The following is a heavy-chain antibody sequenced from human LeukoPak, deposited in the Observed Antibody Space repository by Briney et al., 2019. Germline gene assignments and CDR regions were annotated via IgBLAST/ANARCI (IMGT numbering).Heavy chain of an antibody. D-gene: IGHD4-17*01. J-gene: IGHJ4*02. CDR1: GGSISSSRYY. Sequence: PSETLSLTCTVSGGSISSSRYYWGWIRQPPGKGLEWIGSIYYSGSTYYNPSLKSRVTISVDTSKNQFSLKLSSVTAADAAVDYCARRVYGDHYFDYWGQGTLVIVSS. CDR3: ARRVYGDHYFDY. CDR2: IYYSGST. V-gene: IGHV4-39*01.